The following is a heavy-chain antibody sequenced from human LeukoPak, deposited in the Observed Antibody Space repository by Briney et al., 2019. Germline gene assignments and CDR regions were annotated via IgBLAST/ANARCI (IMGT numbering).Heavy chain of an antibody. J-gene: IGHJ4*02. CDR1: CGSISSYY. D-gene: IGHD2-2*01. Sequence: PSETLSLTCTVSCGSISSYYWSWIRPPPGEGLGGIGYIYYSGSTNYNPSLKSRVTISVDTSKNQFSLKLSSVTAADTAVYYCARDPSIPAATNYLDYWGQGTLVTVSS. CDR2: IYYSGST. V-gene: IGHV4-59*01. CDR3: ARDPSIPAATNYLDY.